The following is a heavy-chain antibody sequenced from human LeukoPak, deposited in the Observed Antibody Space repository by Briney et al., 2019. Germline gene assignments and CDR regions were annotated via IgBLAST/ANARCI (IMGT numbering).Heavy chain of an antibody. CDR3: TTDLVGATPLDYYMDV. Sequence: KAGGSLRLSCAASGFTFSNAWMSWVRQAPGKGLEWVGRIKSKTDGGTTDYAAPVKGRFTISRDDSKNTLYLQMNSLKTEDTAVYYCTTDLVGATPLDYYMDVWGKGTTVTVSS. CDR2: IKSKTDGGTT. J-gene: IGHJ6*03. CDR1: GFTFSNAW. D-gene: IGHD1-26*01. V-gene: IGHV3-15*01.